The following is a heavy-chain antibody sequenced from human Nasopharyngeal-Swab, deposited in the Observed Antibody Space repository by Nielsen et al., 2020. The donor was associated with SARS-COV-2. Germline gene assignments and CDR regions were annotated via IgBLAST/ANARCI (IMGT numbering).Heavy chain of an antibody. CDR1: GFTFSSYS. CDR2: ISSTGSYI. CDR3: ARGSDTALYYFDS. Sequence: SCAASGFTFSSYSINWVRQAPGKGLEWVSSISSTGSYIYYADSVKGRFTISRDNAKNSLYLQMNGLRAEDTAVYYCARGSDTALYYFDSWGQGTLVTVSS. J-gene: IGHJ4*02. D-gene: IGHD5-18*01. V-gene: IGHV3-21*01.